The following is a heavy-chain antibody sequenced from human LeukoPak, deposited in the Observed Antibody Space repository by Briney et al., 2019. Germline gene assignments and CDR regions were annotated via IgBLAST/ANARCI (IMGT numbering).Heavy chain of an antibody. CDR1: GFTFSSYG. CDR2: IRYDGSNK. Sequence: GGSLRLSCAVSGFTFSSYGMHWVRQAPGKGLEWVAFIRYDGSNKYYADSVKGRFTISRDNSKNTLYLQMNSLRAEDTAVYYCAKDAAAAWYYFDYWGQGTLVTVSS. J-gene: IGHJ4*02. CDR3: AKDAAAAWYYFDY. V-gene: IGHV3-30*02. D-gene: IGHD6-13*01.